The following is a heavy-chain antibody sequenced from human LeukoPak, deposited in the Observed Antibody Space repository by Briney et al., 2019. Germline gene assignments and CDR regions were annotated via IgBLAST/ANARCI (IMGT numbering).Heavy chain of an antibody. V-gene: IGHV1-8*01. CDR1: GYTFTSYD. D-gene: IGHD3-10*01. J-gene: IGHJ4*02. Sequence: ASVKVSCKASGYTFTSYDINWVRQATGQGLEWMGWMNPNSGNTGYAQKFQGRVTMTRNTSISTAYMELSSLRSEDTAVYYCARGTAPNYYGSGSYYWALWGQGTLVTVSS. CDR3: ARGTAPNYYGSGSYYWAL. CDR2: MNPNSGNT.